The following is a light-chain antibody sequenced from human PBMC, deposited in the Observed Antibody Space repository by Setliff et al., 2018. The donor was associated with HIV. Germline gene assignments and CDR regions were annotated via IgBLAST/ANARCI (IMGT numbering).Light chain of an antibody. Sequence: QSALTQPPSVSGAPGQGVTMSCTGSSYNIGAGFDVHWYQHLPGKAPKLLIYDNTNRPSGVPDRFSGSKSGTSASLAITGLQAEDEADYYCQSYDKSLTGSAVFGTGTKVTVL. CDR1: SYNIGAGFD. V-gene: IGLV1-40*01. J-gene: IGLJ1*01. CDR2: DNT. CDR3: QSYDKSLTGSAV.